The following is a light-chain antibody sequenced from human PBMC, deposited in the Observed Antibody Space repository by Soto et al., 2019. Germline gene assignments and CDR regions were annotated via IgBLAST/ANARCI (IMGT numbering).Light chain of an antibody. CDR1: QSIGLA. Sequence: EIVLTQSPAPLSLSPVERATLSCRASQSIGLAIAWYQHKPGQAPRLLIFDASQRATGIPARFRGSGSGTDFTLSISSLEPEDFAVYYCQQRTDRPPWTFGQGTKVDIK. J-gene: IGKJ1*01. V-gene: IGKV3-11*01. CDR3: QQRTDRPPWT. CDR2: DAS.